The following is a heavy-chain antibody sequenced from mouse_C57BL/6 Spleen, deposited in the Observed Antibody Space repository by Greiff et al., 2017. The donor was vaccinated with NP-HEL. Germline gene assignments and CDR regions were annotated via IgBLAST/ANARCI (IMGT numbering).Heavy chain of an antibody. CDR1: GFTFSDYY. V-gene: IGHV5-16*01. CDR2: INYDGSST. CDR3: ARAYYYGSSYAWGFDV. D-gene: IGHD1-1*01. J-gene: IGHJ1*03. Sequence: DVKLVESEGGLVQPGSSMKLSCTASGFTFSDYYMAWVRQVPEKGLEWVANINYDGSSTYYLDSLKSRFIISRDNAKNILYLQMSSLKSEDTATYYCARAYYYGSSYAWGFDVWGTGTTVTVSS.